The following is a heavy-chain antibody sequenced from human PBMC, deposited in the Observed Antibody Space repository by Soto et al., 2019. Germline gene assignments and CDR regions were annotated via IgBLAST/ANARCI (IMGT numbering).Heavy chain of an antibody. CDR3: ARVTERYCSGGSCSNFDY. D-gene: IGHD2-15*01. Sequence: QVQLVESGGGVVQPGRSLRLSCAASGFTFSSYGMHWVRQAPGKGLEWVAVIWYDGSNKYYADSVKGRFTISRDNSKNTLYLQMNSLGAEDTAVYYCARVTERYCSGGSCSNFDYWGQGTLVTVSS. J-gene: IGHJ4*02. CDR2: IWYDGSNK. CDR1: GFTFSSYG. V-gene: IGHV3-33*01.